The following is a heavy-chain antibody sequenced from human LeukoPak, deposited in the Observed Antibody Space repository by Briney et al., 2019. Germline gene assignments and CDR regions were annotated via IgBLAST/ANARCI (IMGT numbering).Heavy chain of an antibody. V-gene: IGHV1-69*04. Sequence: SVKVSCKASGGTFSSYAISWVRQAPGQGLEWMGRIIPILGIANYAQKFQGRVTITADKSTSTAYMELSSLRSEDTAVYYCARSVYYHDSSGYNAFDIWGQGTMVTVSS. CDR1: GGTFSSYA. CDR2: IIPILGIA. CDR3: ARSVYYHDSSGYNAFDI. J-gene: IGHJ3*02. D-gene: IGHD3-22*01.